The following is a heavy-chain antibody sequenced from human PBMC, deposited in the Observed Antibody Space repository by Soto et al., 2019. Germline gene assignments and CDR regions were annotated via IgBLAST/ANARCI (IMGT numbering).Heavy chain of an antibody. CDR1: GFTFSSYA. V-gene: IGHV3-30-3*01. CDR2: ISYDGSNK. CDR3: ARDYYRFNSGYGFSMDV. J-gene: IGHJ6*02. D-gene: IGHD5-12*01. Sequence: QVQLVESGGGGVQPGRSLRLSCAASGFTFSSYAMHWVRQAPGKGLEWVAVISYDGSNKYYADSVKGRFTISRDNSKNTLYLQMNSLRAEDTSVYYCARDYYRFNSGYGFSMDVWGQGTTVTVSS.